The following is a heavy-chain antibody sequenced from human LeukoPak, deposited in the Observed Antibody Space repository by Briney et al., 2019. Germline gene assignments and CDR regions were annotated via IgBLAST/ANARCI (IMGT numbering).Heavy chain of an antibody. CDR2: IYYSGST. D-gene: IGHD3-10*01. J-gene: IGHJ6*03. V-gene: IGHV4-59*01. CDR1: GGSISSYY. CDR3: ARLMGWFGELSRPYYMDV. Sequence: SETLSLTCTVSGGSISSYYWSWIRQPPGKGLEWIGYIYYSGSTNYNPSLKSRVTISVDTSKNQFSLKLSSVTAADTAVYYCARLMGWFGELSRPYYMDVWGKGTTVTISS.